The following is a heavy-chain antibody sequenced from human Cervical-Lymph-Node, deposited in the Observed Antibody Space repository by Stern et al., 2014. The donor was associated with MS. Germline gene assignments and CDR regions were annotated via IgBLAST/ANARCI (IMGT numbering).Heavy chain of an antibody. CDR3: ARFYSSSSFADAFDI. D-gene: IGHD6-6*01. Sequence: QVPLKESGPALVQPTQTLTLTCTFSGFSLTTSGMRVSCIRQPPGKALAWLTIIDWDDDKSYNTSLKTRLTISKDTSKNQVVLTMTNMDPVDTATYYCARFYSSSSFADAFDIWGQGTMVTVSS. J-gene: IGHJ3*02. CDR1: GFSLTTSGMR. V-gene: IGHV2-70*04. CDR2: IDWDDDK.